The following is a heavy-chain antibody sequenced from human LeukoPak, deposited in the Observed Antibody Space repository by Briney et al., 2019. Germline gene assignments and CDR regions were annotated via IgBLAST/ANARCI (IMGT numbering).Heavy chain of an antibody. CDR2: INHSGST. J-gene: IGHJ5*02. CDR1: GGSFSGYY. V-gene: IGHV4-34*01. Sequence: SETLSLTCAVYGGSFSGYYWSWIRQPPGKGLEWIGEINHSGSTNYNPSLKSRVTISVDTSKNQFSLKLSFVTAADTAVYYCARYVFWFDPWGQGTLVTVSS. D-gene: IGHD3-16*01. CDR3: ARYVFWFDP.